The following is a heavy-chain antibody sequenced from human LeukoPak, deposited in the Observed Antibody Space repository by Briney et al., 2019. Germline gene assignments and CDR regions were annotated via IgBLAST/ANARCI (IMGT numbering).Heavy chain of an antibody. CDR3: ARHYGLRYYFDY. CDR2: IYYSGST. Sequence: PSETLSLTCTVSGGSISSSSYYWGWIRQPPGKGLEWIGSIYYSGSTYYNPSLKSRVTISVDTSKNQFSLKLSSVTAADTAVYYCARHYGLRYYFDYWGQGTLVTVSS. V-gene: IGHV4-39*01. CDR1: GGSISSSSYY. J-gene: IGHJ4*02. D-gene: IGHD3-16*01.